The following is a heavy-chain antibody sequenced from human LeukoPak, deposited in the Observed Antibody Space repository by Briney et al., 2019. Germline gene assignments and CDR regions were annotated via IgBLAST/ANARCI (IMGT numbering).Heavy chain of an antibody. CDR3: ARDGGLRFLEPLGYYGMDV. CDR2: INHSGST. V-gene: IGHV4-34*01. CDR1: GGSFSGYY. Sequence: SETLSLTCAVYGGSFSGYYWSWIRQPPGKGLEWIGEINHSGSTNYNPSLKSRVTMSVDTSKNQFSLKLSSVTAADTAVYYCARDGGLRFLEPLGYYGMDVWGQGTTVTVSS. J-gene: IGHJ6*02. D-gene: IGHD3-3*01.